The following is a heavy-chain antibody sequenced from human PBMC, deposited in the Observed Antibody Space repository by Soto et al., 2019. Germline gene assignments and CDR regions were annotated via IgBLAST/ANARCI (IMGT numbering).Heavy chain of an antibody. CDR3: RSIAARSGHLYY. J-gene: IGHJ4*02. CDR1: GFTFSSYA. V-gene: IGHV3-23*01. D-gene: IGHD6-6*01. CDR2: ISGSGGST. Sequence: GGSLRLSCAASGFTFSSYAMSWVRQAPGKGLEWVSAISGSGGSTYYADSVKGRFTISRDNSKNTLYLQMNSLRAEDTAVYYCRSIAARSGHLYYWGQGTLVTVSS.